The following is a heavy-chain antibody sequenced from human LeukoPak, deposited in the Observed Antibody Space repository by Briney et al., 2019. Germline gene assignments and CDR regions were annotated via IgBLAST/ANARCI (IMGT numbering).Heavy chain of an antibody. J-gene: IGHJ6*03. Sequence: LRLSCAASGFTFSSYAMSWIRQPPGKGLEWIGYIYYSGSTYYNPSLKSRVTISVDTSKNPFSLKLSSVTAADTAVYYCARGIAEGFYYMGVWGKGTTVTVSS. CDR1: GFTFSSYA. CDR3: ARGIAEGFYYMGV. CDR2: IYYSGST. D-gene: IGHD3-16*02. V-gene: IGHV4-31*02.